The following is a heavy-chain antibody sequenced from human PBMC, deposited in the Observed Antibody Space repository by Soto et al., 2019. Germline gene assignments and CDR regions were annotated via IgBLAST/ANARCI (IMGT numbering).Heavy chain of an antibody. CDR2: ISGSSTSI. V-gene: IGHV3-48*02. CDR3: MTSNWHLDH. Sequence: EVQLVVSGGGLVQSGGSLRLSCAASGFTFSPYGMNWVRQAPGKGLEWVSYISGSSTSIYYADSVKGRFTISRDNAKNSLYLQMNSLREEDTAVYYCMTSNWHLDHWGQGALVTVSS. CDR1: GFTFSPYG. J-gene: IGHJ4*02.